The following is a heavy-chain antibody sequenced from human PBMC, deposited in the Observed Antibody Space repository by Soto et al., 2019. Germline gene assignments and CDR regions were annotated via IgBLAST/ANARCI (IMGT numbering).Heavy chain of an antibody. J-gene: IGHJ6*02. V-gene: IGHV1-18*01. CDR2: TSGYNGHT. Sequence: QVQLVQSGAEVRKPGASVKVSCKASGYTFTTYGISWVRQAPRQGLEWMGWTSGYNGHTKYAQKFQGRVTMTTDTATSTVYMDLRSLRSDDTAVYYCAREGEMPYYYYGVDVWGQGTTVTVSS. CDR1: GYTFTTYG. D-gene: IGHD3-16*01. CDR3: AREGEMPYYYYGVDV.